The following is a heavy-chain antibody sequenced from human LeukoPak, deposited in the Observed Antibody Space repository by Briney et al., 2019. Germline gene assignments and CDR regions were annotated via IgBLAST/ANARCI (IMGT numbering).Heavy chain of an antibody. Sequence: ASLKVSCKASGYTFTGYYMHWVRQAPGQGLEWMGWINPNSGGTNYAQKFQGRVTMTRDTSISTAYMELSRLRSDDTAVYYCARVSVVAATHFDYWGQGTLVTVSS. D-gene: IGHD2-15*01. J-gene: IGHJ4*02. V-gene: IGHV1-2*02. CDR1: GYTFTGYY. CDR2: INPNSGGT. CDR3: ARVSVVAATHFDY.